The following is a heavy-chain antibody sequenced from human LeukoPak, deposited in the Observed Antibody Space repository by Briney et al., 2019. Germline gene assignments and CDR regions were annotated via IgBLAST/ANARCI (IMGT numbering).Heavy chain of an antibody. CDR1: GFTFSSYG. D-gene: IGHD3-22*01. J-gene: IGHJ4*02. V-gene: IGHV3-30*02. CDR2: IRYDGSNK. Sequence: TGGSLRLSCAASGFTFSSYGMHWVRQAPGKGLEWVAFIRYDGSNKYYADSVKGRFTISRDNSKNTLYLQMNSLRAEDTAVYHCANAYYYDSSGYYFDYWGQGTLVTVSS. CDR3: ANAYYYDSSGYYFDY.